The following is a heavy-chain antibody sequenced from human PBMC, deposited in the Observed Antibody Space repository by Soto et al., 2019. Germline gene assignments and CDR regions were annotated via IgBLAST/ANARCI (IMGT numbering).Heavy chain of an antibody. CDR3: ASEYSSSSGYYTYGMDV. CDR1: GGTFSSYA. J-gene: IGHJ6*02. V-gene: IGHV1-69*13. Sequence: SVKVSCKASGGTFSSYAISWVRQAPGQGLEWMGGIIPIFGTANYAQKFQGRVTITADESTSTAYMELSSLRSEDTAVYYCASEYSSSSGYYTYGMDVWGQGTTVTVSS. CDR2: IIPIFGTA. D-gene: IGHD6-6*01.